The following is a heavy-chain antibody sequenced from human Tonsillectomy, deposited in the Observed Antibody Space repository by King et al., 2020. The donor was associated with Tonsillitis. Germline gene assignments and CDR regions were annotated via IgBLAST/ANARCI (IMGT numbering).Heavy chain of an antibody. CDR3: ARDRGSNGWGAFDI. V-gene: IGHV3-30*04. J-gene: IGHJ3*02. Sequence: QLVQSGGGVVQPGRSLRLSCAASGFTFSSYAMHWVRQAPGKGLEWVALILYDGSNKKYADSVKGRFTISRDNSKNTLYLQMNSLRLEDTAVYYCARDRGSNGWGAFDIWGQGTMVPVSS. D-gene: IGHD2-8*01. CDR1: GFTFSSYA. CDR2: ILYDGSNK.